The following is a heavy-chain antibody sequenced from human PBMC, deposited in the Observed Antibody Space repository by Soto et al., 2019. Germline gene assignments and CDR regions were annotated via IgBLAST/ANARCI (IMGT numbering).Heavy chain of an antibody. CDR2: IIPIFGTA. CDR1: GGTFSSYA. V-gene: IGHV1-69*01. D-gene: IGHD2-2*02. J-gene: IGHJ5*02. CDR3: ARVGPYCSSTSCYSSSAARRRKDQNNWFDP. Sequence: QVQLVQSGAEVKKPGSSVKVSCKASGGTFSSYAIRWVRQAPGQGLEWMGGIIPIFGTANYAQKFQGRVTITADESTSTAYMELSSLRSEDTAVYYCARVGPYCSSTSCYSSSAARRRKDQNNWFDPWGQGTLVTVSS.